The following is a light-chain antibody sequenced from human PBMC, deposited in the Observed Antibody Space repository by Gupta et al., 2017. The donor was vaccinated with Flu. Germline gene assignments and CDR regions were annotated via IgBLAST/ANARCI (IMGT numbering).Light chain of an antibody. CDR1: KLGDKY. CDR2: QDS. V-gene: IGLV3-1*01. Sequence: PGQTASITCSGDKLGDKYACWYQQKPGQSPVLVIYQDSKRPSGIPERFSGSNSGNTATLTISGTQAMDEADYYCQAWDSSTVVFGGGTKLTVL. J-gene: IGLJ2*01. CDR3: QAWDSSTVV.